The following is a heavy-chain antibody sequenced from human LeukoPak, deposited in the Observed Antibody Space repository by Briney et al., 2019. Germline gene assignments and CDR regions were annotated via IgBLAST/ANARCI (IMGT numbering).Heavy chain of an antibody. CDR3: AKDLRVVPAAIDPFDY. Sequence: GGSLRLSCVGSGFIFSAYWVAWVRQAPGKGPEWVANINEDGGEERYVDSVKGRFTISRDNSKNTLYLQMNSLRAEDTAVYYCAKDLRVVPAAIDPFDYWGQGTLVTVSS. CDR2: INEDGGEE. D-gene: IGHD2-2*01. J-gene: IGHJ4*02. CDR1: GFIFSAYW. V-gene: IGHV3-7*03.